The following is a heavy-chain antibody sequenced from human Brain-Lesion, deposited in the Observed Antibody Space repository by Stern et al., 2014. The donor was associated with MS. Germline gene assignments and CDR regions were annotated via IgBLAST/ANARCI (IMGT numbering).Heavy chain of an antibody. CDR1: GYTLTDLS. Sequence: QMQLVQSGAEVKKPGASVKVSCKVSGYTLTDLSMHWVRQAPRQGLERMGGFDPEDGETIYAQKFQGRVTMTEDTSTDTAYMELSSLRSEDTAVYYCATLSPGAGGNYYRHFDYWGQGTLVTVSS. CDR2: FDPEDGET. J-gene: IGHJ4*02. CDR3: ATLSPGAGGNYYRHFDY. V-gene: IGHV1-24*01. D-gene: IGHD1-26*01.